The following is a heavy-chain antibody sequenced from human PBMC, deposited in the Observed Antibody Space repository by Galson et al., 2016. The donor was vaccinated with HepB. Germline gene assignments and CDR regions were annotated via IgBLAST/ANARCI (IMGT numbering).Heavy chain of an antibody. V-gene: IGHV3-73*01. Sequence: SLRLSCAGSGFILSGSVIHWVRQASGKGLEWVGRSRRKNNNYATAYAASVKGRFTISRDDSKNMAFLQMTSLKTEDTAVYYCIYGAESRGYWGQGTAVTVSA. D-gene: IGHD4/OR15-4a*01. CDR3: IYGAESRGY. J-gene: IGHJ4*02. CDR2: SRRKNNNYAT. CDR1: GFILSGSV.